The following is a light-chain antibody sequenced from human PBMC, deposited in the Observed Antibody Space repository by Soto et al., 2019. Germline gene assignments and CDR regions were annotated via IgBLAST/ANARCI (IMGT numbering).Light chain of an antibody. Sequence: QSVLTQPPSVSGAPGQRVTISCTGSSFNIGAGYDVHWYQQLPGTAPKLLIYGNSNRPSGVPDRFSGSKSGTSASLAITGLQAEDEADYYCQSYDSSLSVAYVFGTGTKVTVL. CDR3: QSYDSSLSVAYV. CDR2: GNS. CDR1: SFNIGAGYD. V-gene: IGLV1-40*01. J-gene: IGLJ1*01.